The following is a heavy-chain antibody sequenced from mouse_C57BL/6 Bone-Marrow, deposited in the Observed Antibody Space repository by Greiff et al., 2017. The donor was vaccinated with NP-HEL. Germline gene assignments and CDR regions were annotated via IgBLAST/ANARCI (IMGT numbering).Heavy chain of an antibody. CDR3: TACGYFWYFDV. CDR2: IDPETGGT. CDR1: GYTFTDYE. J-gene: IGHJ1*03. V-gene: IGHV1-15*01. D-gene: IGHD2-3*01. Sequence: QIQLQQSGAELVRPGASVTLSCKASGYTFTDYEMHWVKQTPVHGLEWIGAIDPETGGTAYNQKFKGKAILTADKSSSTAYMELRSLTSEDSAVYYCTACGYFWYFDVWGTGTTVTVSS.